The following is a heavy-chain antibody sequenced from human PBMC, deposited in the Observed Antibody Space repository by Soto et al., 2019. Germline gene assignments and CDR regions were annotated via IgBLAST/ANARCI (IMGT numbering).Heavy chain of an antibody. CDR2: IYYSGST. CDR1: GGSISSRSYY. J-gene: IGHJ4*02. CDR3: VRQRYYDSSGYYSDY. V-gene: IGHV4-39*01. D-gene: IGHD3-22*01. Sequence: QLQLQESGPGLVKPSETLSLTCTVSGGSISSRSYYWGWIRQPPGKGLEWIGSIYYSGSTYYNPSLKSRVTISVDTSKNQFSLKLSSVTAADTAVYYCVRQRYYDSSGYYSDYWGQGTLVTVSS.